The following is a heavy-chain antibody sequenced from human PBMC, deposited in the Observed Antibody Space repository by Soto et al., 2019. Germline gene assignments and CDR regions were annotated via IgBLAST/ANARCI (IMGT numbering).Heavy chain of an antibody. Sequence: EVQLVESGGGLVQPGGSLRLSCAASGFTFSSYSMNWVRQAPGKGLEWVSYITSSSGTIFYADSVKGRFTISRDNAKNSLYLQMNSLSAEDTAVYYCAVAKFDHWGRGTLVTVSS. CDR1: GFTFSSYS. CDR2: ITSSSGTI. V-gene: IGHV3-48*01. J-gene: IGHJ4*02. CDR3: AVAKFDH.